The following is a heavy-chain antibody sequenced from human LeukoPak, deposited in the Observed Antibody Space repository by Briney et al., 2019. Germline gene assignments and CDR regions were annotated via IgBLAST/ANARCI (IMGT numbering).Heavy chain of an antibody. V-gene: IGHV3-30*02. CDR3: ASFPAPGSTDYYYMDV. CDR2: IRYDGSNK. J-gene: IGHJ6*03. D-gene: IGHD3-10*01. CDR1: GFTFSSYG. Sequence: GGSLRLSCAASGFTFSSYGMHWVRQAPGKGLEWVAFIRYDGSNKYYADSVKGRFTISRDNSKNTLYLQMNSLRAEDTAVYYCASFPAPGSTDYYYMDVWGKGTTVTVSS.